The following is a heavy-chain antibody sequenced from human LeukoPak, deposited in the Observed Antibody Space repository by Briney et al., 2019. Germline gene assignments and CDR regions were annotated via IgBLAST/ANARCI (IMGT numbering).Heavy chain of an antibody. D-gene: IGHD6-19*01. J-gene: IGHJ6*03. V-gene: IGHV3-48*03. CDR2: ISSSGSTI. CDR1: GFTFSSYE. CDR3: ARSGYSSGWYPAVDYYYYMDV. Sequence: GGSLRLSCAASGFTFSSYEMNWVRQAPGKGLEWVSYISSSGSTIYYADSVKGRFTISRDNAKNSLYLQMNSLRAEDTAVYYCARSGYSSGWYPAVDYYYYMDVWGKGTTVTVSS.